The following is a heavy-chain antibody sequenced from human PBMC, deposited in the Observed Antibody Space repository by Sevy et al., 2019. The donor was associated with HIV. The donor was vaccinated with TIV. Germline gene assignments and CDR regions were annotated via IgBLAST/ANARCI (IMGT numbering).Heavy chain of an antibody. CDR1: GYTFTSYG. V-gene: IGHV1-18*01. Sequence: ASVKVSCKASGYTFTSYGISWGRQAPGLGLEWMGWISAYNGNTNYAQKLQGRVTMTTDTSTSTAYMELRSLRSDDTAVYYCARDGYCSGGSCYPNYYYGMDVWGQGTTVTVSS. CDR3: ARDGYCSGGSCYPNYYYGMDV. J-gene: IGHJ6*02. CDR2: ISAYNGNT. D-gene: IGHD2-15*01.